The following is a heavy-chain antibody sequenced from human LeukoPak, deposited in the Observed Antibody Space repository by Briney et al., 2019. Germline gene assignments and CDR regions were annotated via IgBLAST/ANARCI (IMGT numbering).Heavy chain of an antibody. Sequence: SETLSLTCTVSGGSISSGSYYWSWIRQPAGKGLEWIGRIYTSGSTNYNPSLKSRVTITVDTSKNQFPLKLSSVTAADTAVYYCARATNWWELLGGWAFDIWGQGTMVTVSS. J-gene: IGHJ3*02. D-gene: IGHD1-26*01. V-gene: IGHV4-61*02. CDR2: IYTSGST. CDR3: ARATNWWELLGGWAFDI. CDR1: GGSISSGSYY.